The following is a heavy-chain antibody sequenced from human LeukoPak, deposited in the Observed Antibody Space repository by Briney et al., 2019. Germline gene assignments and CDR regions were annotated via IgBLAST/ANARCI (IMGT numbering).Heavy chain of an antibody. CDR2: ISSSSTI. D-gene: IGHD6-13*01. Sequence: GGSLRLSCAASGFTFSSYSMNWVRQAPGKGLEWVSYISSSSTIYYADSVKGRFTISRDNAKNALYLQMNSVRAEDTAVYYCARYISGAGDYWGQGTLVTVSS. J-gene: IGHJ4*02. V-gene: IGHV3-48*01. CDR1: GFTFSSYS. CDR3: ARYISGAGDY.